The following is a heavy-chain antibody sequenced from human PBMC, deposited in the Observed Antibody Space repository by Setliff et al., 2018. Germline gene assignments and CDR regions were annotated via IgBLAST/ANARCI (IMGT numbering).Heavy chain of an antibody. V-gene: IGHV4-59*08. D-gene: IGHD3-22*01. J-gene: IGHJ6*03. CDR1: GGSISSSY. Sequence: KTSETLSLTCSVSGGSISSSYWTWIRQPQGKGLEWIGYIYSSGSSNYNPSLKSPVTISVATSKNKFPLKLGSVTAADPAVYSCARSRGYKHDSIGYYYDHYYYYYMDFWGTGTPVTVSS. CDR2: IYSSGSS. CDR3: ARSRGYKHDSIGYYYDHYYYYYMDF.